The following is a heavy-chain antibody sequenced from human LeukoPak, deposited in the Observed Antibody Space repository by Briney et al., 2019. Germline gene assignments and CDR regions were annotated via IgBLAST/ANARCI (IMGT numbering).Heavy chain of an antibody. CDR2: IIPIFGTA. CDR3: ARAVTEGYTLYYYGMDV. CDR1: GGTFSSYA. Sequence: SVKVSCKASGGTFSSYAISWVRQAPGQGLEWMGGIIPIFGTANYAQKFQGGVTITADESTSTAYMELSSLRSEDTAVYYCARAVTEGYTLYYYGMDVWGQGTTVTVSS. V-gene: IGHV1-69*13. J-gene: IGHJ6*02. D-gene: IGHD4-17*01.